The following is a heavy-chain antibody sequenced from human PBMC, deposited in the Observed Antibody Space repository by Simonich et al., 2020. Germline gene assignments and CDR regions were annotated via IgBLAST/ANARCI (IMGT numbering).Heavy chain of an antibody. J-gene: IGHJ3*02. Sequence: QLQLQESGPGLVKPSETLSLTCTVSGGSISSSSYYWGWIRQPPGKGLEWIGSIYYSGCTYNNPSLKSRVTMSVDKSKNQFSLKLISVTAADPAVYYCARHAGFAFDIWGQGTMVTVSS. CDR3: ARHAGFAFDI. CDR2: IYYSGCT. V-gene: IGHV4-39*01. D-gene: IGHD6-13*01. CDR1: GGSISSSSYY.